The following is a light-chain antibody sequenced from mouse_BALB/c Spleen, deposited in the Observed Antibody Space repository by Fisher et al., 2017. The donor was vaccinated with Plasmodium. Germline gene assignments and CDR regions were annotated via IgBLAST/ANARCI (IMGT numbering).Light chain of an antibody. Sequence: DIVLTQSPLTLSVTIGQSASISCKSRQSLLDSDGKTYLNWLLQRPGQSPKRLISLVSAPDSGVPDRFTGSGSGTDFTLKISRVEAEDLGVYYCWQGTHSPRTFGGGTKLEIK. CDR2: LVS. CDR1: QSLLDSDGKTY. J-gene: IGKJ1*01. CDR3: WQGTHSPRT. V-gene: IGKV1-135*01.